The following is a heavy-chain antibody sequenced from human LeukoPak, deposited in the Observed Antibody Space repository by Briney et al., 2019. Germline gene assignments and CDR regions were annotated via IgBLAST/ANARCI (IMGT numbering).Heavy chain of an antibody. V-gene: IGHV4-4*07. CDR1: GGSISSYY. Sequence: SETLSLTCTVSGGSISSYYWSWIRQPAGKGLEWIGRIYTSGSTNYNPSLKSRVTTSVDTSKNQFSLKLSSVTAADTAVYYCARDLLTYYYDSSGYYLDYWGQGTLVTVSS. CDR3: ARDLLTYYYDSSGYYLDY. J-gene: IGHJ4*02. CDR2: IYTSGST. D-gene: IGHD3-22*01.